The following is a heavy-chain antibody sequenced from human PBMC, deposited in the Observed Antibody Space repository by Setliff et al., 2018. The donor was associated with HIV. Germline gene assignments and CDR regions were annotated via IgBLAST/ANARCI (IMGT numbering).Heavy chain of an antibody. CDR1: GFTFTCCG. D-gene: IGHD3-22*01. CDR3: TWLVASESGWFDP. Sequence: PGGSLRLSCAASGFTFTCCGMHWVRQAPGKGLEWVAIIYFDGSKKYYADSVMGRFTISRDDSRNTLYLQMNSLKTEDTALYFCTWLVASESGWFDPWGQGTLVTVSS. J-gene: IGHJ5*02. CDR2: IYFDGSKK. V-gene: IGHV3-33*08.